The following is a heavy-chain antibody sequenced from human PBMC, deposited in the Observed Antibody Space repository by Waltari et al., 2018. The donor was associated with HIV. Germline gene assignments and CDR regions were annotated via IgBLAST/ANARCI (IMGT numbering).Heavy chain of an antibody. CDR3: ARHALRVGAAYWNFDL. J-gene: IGHJ2*01. CDR1: GGSVSRSSYF. V-gene: IGHV4-39*01. Sequence: QLQLQESGPGLVKPSETLSLTCTVSGGSVSRSSYFWGWIRQPPGKGVEWVGRIYYTVRAYYNPSLKSRVTISVDTSKNQFSLKVTSVTAADTAVYYCARHALRVGAAYWNFDLWGRGTLVTVSS. D-gene: IGHD1-26*01. CDR2: IYYTVRA.